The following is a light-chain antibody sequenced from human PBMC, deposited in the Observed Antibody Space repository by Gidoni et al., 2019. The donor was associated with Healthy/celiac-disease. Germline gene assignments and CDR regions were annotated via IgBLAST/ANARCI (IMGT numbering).Light chain of an antibody. CDR3: QQSYSTPLT. J-gene: IGKJ4*01. Sequence: DFQMTQSPSSLSASVEDRVTITCRASQSISSYLNWYQQKPGKAPKLLIYAASSLQSGVPSRFSGSGSGTDFTLTISSLQPEDFATYYCQQSYSTPLTFGGGTKVEIK. CDR2: AAS. CDR1: QSISSY. V-gene: IGKV1-39*01.